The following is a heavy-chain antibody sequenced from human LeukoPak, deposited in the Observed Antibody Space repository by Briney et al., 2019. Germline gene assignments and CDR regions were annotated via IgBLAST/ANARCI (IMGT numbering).Heavy chain of an antibody. CDR2: INTSGGST. CDR1: GYIFTSYY. D-gene: IGHD6-6*01. V-gene: IGHV1-46*01. Sequence: ASVNVSCKASGYIFTSYYMHWVRQAPGQGLEWMGIINTSGGSTSYAQKFQGSVTMTRDTSTGTVYMELSSLRSEDTAVYYCASGYSSSSFYYYYMDVWGKGTTVTVSS. J-gene: IGHJ6*03. CDR3: ASGYSSSSFYYYYMDV.